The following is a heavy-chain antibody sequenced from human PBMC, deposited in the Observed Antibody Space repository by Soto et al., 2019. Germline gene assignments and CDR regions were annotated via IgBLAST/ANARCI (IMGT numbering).Heavy chain of an antibody. J-gene: IGHJ4*02. CDR2: INPTGVST. CDR1: GYTFITYY. V-gene: IGHV1-46*04. D-gene: IGHD2-8*02. Sequence: QVQLVQSGAEVKKPGGAVKVSCKASGYTFITYYIHWVRQAPGHGLEWMAIINPTGVSTNYTQKLQGRLPLTTYTSTTTGYRELRSLTSEDTAIYYCARQLAAGDVWGQATLVTVSS. CDR3: ARQLAAGDV.